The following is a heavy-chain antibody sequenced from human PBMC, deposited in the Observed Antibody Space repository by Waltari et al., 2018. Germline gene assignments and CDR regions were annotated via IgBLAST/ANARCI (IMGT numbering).Heavy chain of an antibody. J-gene: IGHJ4*02. CDR2: IAYNGRT. Sequence: QVQLQESGPGLVKPSETLSLTCTVSGDSIHNYYWNWIRQPPGKELEWIGYIAYNGRTNYNPSLKSRVTISVDTSKTQFSLKLSSVTAADTAVYFCARSYDFWSGYPLDYWGQGTLVTVSS. D-gene: IGHD3-3*01. V-gene: IGHV4-59*01. CDR1: GDSIHNYY. CDR3: ARSYDFWSGYPLDY.